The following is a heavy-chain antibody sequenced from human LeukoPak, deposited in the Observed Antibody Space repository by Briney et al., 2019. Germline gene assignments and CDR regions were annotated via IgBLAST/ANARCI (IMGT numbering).Heavy chain of an antibody. Sequence: GGSLRLSCAASGFTFSSYEMNWVRQAPGKGLEWVSYINSVGSAIYYADSVEGRFTISRDNAKNSLYLQMNSLRAEDTAVYYCARARAFSSGGYFDSWGQGTLVTVSS. J-gene: IGHJ4*02. D-gene: IGHD6-19*01. V-gene: IGHV3-48*03. CDR3: ARARAFSSGGYFDS. CDR2: INSVGSAI. CDR1: GFTFSSYE.